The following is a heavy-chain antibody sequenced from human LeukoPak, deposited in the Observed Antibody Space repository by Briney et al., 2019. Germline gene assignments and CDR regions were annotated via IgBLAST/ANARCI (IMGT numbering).Heavy chain of an antibody. CDR3: ARDRMRRSSIAARFFDY. CDR1: GFTFSDYY. D-gene: IGHD6-6*01. J-gene: IGHJ4*02. Sequence: GGSLRLSCAASGFTFSDYYMSWIRQAPGKGLEWVSYISSSGSTIYYADSVKGRFTISRGNAKNSLYLQMNSLRAEDTAVYYCARDRMRRSSIAARFFDYWGQGTLVTVSS. V-gene: IGHV3-11*01. CDR2: ISSSGSTI.